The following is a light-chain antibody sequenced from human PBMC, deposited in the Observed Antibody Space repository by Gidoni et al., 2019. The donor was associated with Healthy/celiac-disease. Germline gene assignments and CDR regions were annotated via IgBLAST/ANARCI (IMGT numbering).Light chain of an antibody. CDR1: SRDVGGYNY. J-gene: IGLJ2*01. Sequence: QSALTQPRSVSESPGPSVTISCTGTSRDVGGYNYVSWYQQHPGKAPRLMIYAVSTRPSGVSDRFSGSKSGNTASLTISGLQAEDEADYYCCSYAGSYVVFGGGTKLTVL. CDR2: AVS. CDR3: CSYAGSYVV. V-gene: IGLV2-11*01.